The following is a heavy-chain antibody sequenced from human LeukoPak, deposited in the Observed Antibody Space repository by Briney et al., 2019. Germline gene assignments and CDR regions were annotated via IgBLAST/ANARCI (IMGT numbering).Heavy chain of an antibody. CDR1: GDSISGSSYY. Sequence: SETLSLTCTVSGDSISGSSYYWAWIRQPPGKGLEWIGSVYYTGSTYYMSSLKSRLTISADTSKNLFSLKVNSMTAADTAVYYCARHGPPMQRQFYDSWGQGTLVTVSS. CDR3: ARHGPPMQRQFYDS. CDR2: VYYTGST. V-gene: IGHV4-39*01. J-gene: IGHJ4*02. D-gene: IGHD5-24*01.